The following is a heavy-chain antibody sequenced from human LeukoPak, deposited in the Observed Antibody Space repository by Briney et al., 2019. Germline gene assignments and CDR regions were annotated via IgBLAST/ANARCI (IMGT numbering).Heavy chain of an antibody. V-gene: IGHV3-23*01. Sequence: GGTLTLSCGASGFTFSSNGMSWVRQAPGKGLEWVSAISGSGDKTYYSDSVKGRFTISRDNSKNTLYLQMNSLRAEDTAVYYCAKGGRAGGSITLIRGVRNFYYYMDVWGKGTTVTISS. D-gene: IGHD3-10*01. CDR3: AKGGRAGGSITLIRGVRNFYYYMDV. CDR1: GFTFSSNG. J-gene: IGHJ6*03. CDR2: ISGSGDKT.